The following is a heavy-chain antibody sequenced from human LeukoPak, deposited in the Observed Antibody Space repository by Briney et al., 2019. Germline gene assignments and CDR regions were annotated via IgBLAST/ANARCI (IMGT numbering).Heavy chain of an antibody. CDR2: IYYSGST. CDR3: ARVRYYYDSSGYYYVLDAFDI. D-gene: IGHD3-22*01. J-gene: IGHJ3*02. CDR1: GGSISSYY. Sequence: SETLSLTCTVSGGSISSYYWSWIRQPPGKGLEWIGYIYYSGSTNYNPSLKSRATISVNTSKNQFSLKLSSVTAADTAVYYCARVRYYYDSSGYYYVLDAFDIWGQGTMVTVSS. V-gene: IGHV4-59*01.